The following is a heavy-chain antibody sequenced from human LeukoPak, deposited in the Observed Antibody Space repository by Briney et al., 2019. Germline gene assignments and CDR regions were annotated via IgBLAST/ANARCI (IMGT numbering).Heavy chain of an antibody. J-gene: IGHJ3*02. CDR2: IGGSGGRT. V-gene: IGHV3-23*01. CDR3: ARLDGYNFPDAFDI. CDR1: GFTFRSHA. Sequence: GGSLRLSCAATGFTFRSHAMNWVRQAPGKGLEWVSGIGGSGGRTYYADSVKGRFTISRDNSKNTLYLQMNSLRAEDTAVYYCARLDGYNFPDAFDIWGQGTMVTVSS. D-gene: IGHD5-24*01.